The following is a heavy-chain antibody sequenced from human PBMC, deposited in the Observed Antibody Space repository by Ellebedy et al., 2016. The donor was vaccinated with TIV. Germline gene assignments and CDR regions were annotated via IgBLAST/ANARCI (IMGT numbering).Heavy chain of an antibody. CDR2: ITGSINTM. D-gene: IGHD1-20*01. CDR3: ARGALTGTTRYFDF. V-gene: IGHV3-48*02. Sequence: GGSLRLSCAASGFTFSSYSMNWVRQTPGKGPEWISYITGSINTMFYADSMEGRFTISRDNAKNSLYLQMNSLRDEDTAVYYCARGALTGTTRYFDFWGQGTLVTVSS. CDR1: GFTFSSYS. J-gene: IGHJ4*02.